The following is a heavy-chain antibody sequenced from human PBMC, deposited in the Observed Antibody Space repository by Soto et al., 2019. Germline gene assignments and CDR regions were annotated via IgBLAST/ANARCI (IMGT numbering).Heavy chain of an antibody. V-gene: IGHV6-1*01. CDR3: ARDRSPGSSSWYDY. CDR1: VDIVSSNSAA. CDR2: TYYGSKWYN. J-gene: IGHJ4*02. Sequence: LSLACAISVDIVSSNSAACNWIRQSPSRGLEWLGRTYYGSKWYNDYAVSVKGRITINPDTSKNQFSLHLHSVTPEDTAVYYCARDRSPGSSSWYDYWGQGALVTVSS. D-gene: IGHD6-13*01.